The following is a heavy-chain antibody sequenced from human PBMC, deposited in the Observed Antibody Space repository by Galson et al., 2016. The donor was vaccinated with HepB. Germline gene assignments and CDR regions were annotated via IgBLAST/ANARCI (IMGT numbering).Heavy chain of an antibody. J-gene: IGHJ3*01. D-gene: IGHD6-13*01. Sequence: PALVKPTQTLTLTCTFSGFSLRSNGVGVAWIRQPPGKALEWLALIYWDDDDLYSPSLKSRLTITKDTSKNQVVLTMTNVDPVDTATYFCVHPPTPGTLTAFDFWGQGTMVTVSS. CDR3: VHPPTPGTLTAFDF. V-gene: IGHV2-5*02. CDR2: IYWDDDD. CDR1: GFSLRSNGVG.